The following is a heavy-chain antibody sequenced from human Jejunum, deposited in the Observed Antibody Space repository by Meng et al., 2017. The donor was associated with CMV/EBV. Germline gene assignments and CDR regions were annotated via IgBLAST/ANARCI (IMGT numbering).Heavy chain of an antibody. CDR2: INAYNGDT. J-gene: IGHJ4*02. CDR3: ARVEVGITSGDY. V-gene: IGHV1-18*01. CDR1: GYTFTNDG. Sequence: AQLVHSGGEVKKPGASLTVSCKASGYTFTNDGTTWVRQAPGQGLEWIGWINAYNGDTNYAQTLQGRVTMTTDTSTSTAYMELRSLRSDDTAVYYCARVEVGITSGDYWGQGTLVTVSS. D-gene: IGHD1-26*01.